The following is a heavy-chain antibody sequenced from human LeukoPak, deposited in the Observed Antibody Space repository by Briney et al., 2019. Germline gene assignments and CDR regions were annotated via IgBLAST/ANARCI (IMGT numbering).Heavy chain of an antibody. CDR1: GFTVSSNY. J-gene: IGHJ4*02. CDR2: IYSGGST. Sequence: GGSLRLSCAASGFTVSSNYMSWVRQAPGKGLEWVSVIYSGGSTYYADSVKGRFTISSDNSKNTLYLRMNSLRAEDTAVYYCARDSAAAASGDYWGQGTLVTVSS. D-gene: IGHD6-13*01. V-gene: IGHV3-66*01. CDR3: ARDSAAAASGDY.